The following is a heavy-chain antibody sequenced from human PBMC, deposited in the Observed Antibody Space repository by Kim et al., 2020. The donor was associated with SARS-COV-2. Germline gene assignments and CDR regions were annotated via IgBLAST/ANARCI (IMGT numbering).Heavy chain of an antibody. CDR2: ISYDGSNK. V-gene: IGHV3-30*18. CDR3: AKERSGIVVVTATFDY. D-gene: IGHD2-21*02. J-gene: IGHJ4*02. CDR1: GFTFSSYG. Sequence: GGSLRLSCAASGFTFSSYGMHWVRQAPGKGLEWVAVISYDGSNKYYADSVKGRFTISRDNSKNTLYLQMNSLRAEYTAVYYCAKERSGIVVVTATFDYWGQGTLVTVSS.